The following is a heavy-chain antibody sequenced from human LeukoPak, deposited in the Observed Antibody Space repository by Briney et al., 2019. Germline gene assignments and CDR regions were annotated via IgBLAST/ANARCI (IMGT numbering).Heavy chain of an antibody. J-gene: IGHJ4*02. V-gene: IGHV3-21*01. CDR3: ARDGRDGYNY. CDR1: GFTFSSYS. D-gene: IGHD5-24*01. Sequence: GGSLRLSCAASGFTFSSYSMNWVRQAPGKGLEWDSSISSSSSYIYYADSVKGRFTISRDNAKNSLYLQMNSLRAEDTAVYYCARDGRDGYNYWGQGTLVTVSS. CDR2: ISSSSSYI.